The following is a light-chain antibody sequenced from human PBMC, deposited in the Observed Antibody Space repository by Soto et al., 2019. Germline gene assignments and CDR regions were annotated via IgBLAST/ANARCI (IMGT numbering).Light chain of an antibody. CDR3: QQRSNWPT. Sequence: EIELTQSPGTLSLSPGERATLSCRASQSVSSYLAWYQQKPGQAPRLLIYDASNRATGIPARFSGSGSGTDFTLTISSLEPEDFAVYYCQQRSNWPTFGGGTKVDIK. CDR1: QSVSSY. V-gene: IGKV3-11*01. CDR2: DAS. J-gene: IGKJ4*01.